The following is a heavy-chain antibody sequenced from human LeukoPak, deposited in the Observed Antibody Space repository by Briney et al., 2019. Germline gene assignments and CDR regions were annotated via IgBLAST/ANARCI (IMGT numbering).Heavy chain of an antibody. CDR3: ARGRRTGDRGYYFDY. J-gene: IGHJ4*02. Sequence: ETLSLTCTVSGGSISSSSYYWGWIRQAPGKGLEWVANIKQDGSEKYYVDSVKGRFTISRDNAKNSLYLQMNSLRAEDTAVFYCARGRRTGDRGYYFDYWGQGTLVTVSS. D-gene: IGHD7-27*01. V-gene: IGHV3-7*01. CDR2: IKQDGSEK. CDR1: GGSISSSSYY.